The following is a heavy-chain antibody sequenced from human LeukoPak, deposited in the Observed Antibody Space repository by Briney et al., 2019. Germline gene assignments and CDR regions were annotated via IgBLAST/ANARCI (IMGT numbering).Heavy chain of an antibody. CDR2: IYYSGST. D-gene: IGHD6-6*01. Sequence: PSETLSLTCTVSGGSISSSSYYWGWIRQPPGKGLEWIGSIYYSGSTYYNPSLKSRVTISVDTSKNQFSLKLSSVTAADTAVYYCARGASIAARFLPVFGPRPKKSYWYFDLWGRGTLVTVSS. J-gene: IGHJ2*01. CDR1: GGSISSSSYY. CDR3: ARGASIAARFLPVFGPRPKKSYWYFDL. V-gene: IGHV4-39*07.